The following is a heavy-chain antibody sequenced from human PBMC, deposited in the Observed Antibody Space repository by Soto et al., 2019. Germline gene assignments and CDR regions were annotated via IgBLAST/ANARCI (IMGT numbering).Heavy chain of an antibody. CDR3: ARRRTYYYDSSGSHYYYGMDV. CDR2: IIPIFGTA. V-gene: IGHV1-69*13. D-gene: IGHD3-22*01. CDR1: GGTFSSYA. Sequence: SVKVSCKASGGTFSSYAISWVRQAPGQGLEWMGGIIPIFGTANYAQKFQGRVTITADESTSTAYMELSSLRSEDTAVYYCARRRTYYYDSSGSHYYYGMDVWGQGTTVTVSS. J-gene: IGHJ6*02.